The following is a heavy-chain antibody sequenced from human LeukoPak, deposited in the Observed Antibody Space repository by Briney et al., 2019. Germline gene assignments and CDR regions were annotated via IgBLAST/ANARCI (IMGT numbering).Heavy chain of an antibody. J-gene: IGHJ4*02. CDR3: ARLNDFWEDY. CDR1: GYSISSGYY. V-gene: IGHV4-38-2*01. Sequence: PSETLSLTCAVSGYSISSGYYWGWIRQPPGKGLEWIGSIYHSGSTYYNPSLKSRVTISEDTSKNQFSLKLSSVTAADTAVYYCARLNDFWEDYWGQGTLVTVSS. D-gene: IGHD3-3*01. CDR2: IYHSGST.